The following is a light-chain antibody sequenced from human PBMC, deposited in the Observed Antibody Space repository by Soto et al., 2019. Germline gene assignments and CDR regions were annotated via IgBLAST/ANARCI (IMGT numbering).Light chain of an antibody. Sequence: EIVLTQSPGTLSLSPGERATLSCSASQSVSSSYLAWYQQKPGQAPRLLIYGASSRATGIPDRFSGSGSGTDFTLTISRLEPEDFAVYYCQQYNNWWTFGQGTKVDIK. J-gene: IGKJ1*01. CDR2: GAS. CDR3: QQYNNWWT. V-gene: IGKV3-20*01. CDR1: QSVSSSY.